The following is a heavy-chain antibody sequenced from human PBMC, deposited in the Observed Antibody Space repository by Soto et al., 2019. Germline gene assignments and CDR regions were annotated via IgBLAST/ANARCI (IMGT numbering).Heavy chain of an antibody. CDR2: ISYDGSNK. CDR1: GFTFSSYA. Sequence: GGSLRLSCAASGFTFSSYAMHWVRQAPGKGLEWVAVISYDGSNKYYADSVKGRFTISRDNSKNTLYLQMNSLRAEDTAVYYCARAIGMGAVAGTGLDYWGQGTLVTV. CDR3: ARAIGMGAVAGTGLDY. V-gene: IGHV3-30-3*01. J-gene: IGHJ4*02. D-gene: IGHD6-19*01.